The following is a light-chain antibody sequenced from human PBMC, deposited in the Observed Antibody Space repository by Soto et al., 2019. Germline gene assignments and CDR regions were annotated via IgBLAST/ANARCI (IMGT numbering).Light chain of an antibody. Sequence: EMVLTQSPGTLSLSPGERATLSCRASQSISSSYLAWYQHKPGQAPRLLMYASSSRATGVPDRFSGSGSGTDFPLTISRLEPEDVAIYYCQQYGRSPYTVGQGTKLEIK. J-gene: IGKJ2*01. CDR3: QQYGRSPYT. CDR2: ASS. CDR1: QSISSSY. V-gene: IGKV3-20*01.